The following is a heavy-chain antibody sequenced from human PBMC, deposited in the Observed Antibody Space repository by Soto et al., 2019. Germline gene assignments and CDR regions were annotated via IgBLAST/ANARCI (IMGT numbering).Heavy chain of an antibody. CDR3: AKFGCGDDAPLHC. V-gene: IGHV3-21*01. D-gene: IGHD2-21*01. CDR2: ISSSDTYI. CDR1: GFAFSHYD. J-gene: IGHJ4*02. Sequence: GSLRLSCAASGFAFSHYDMTWVRQAPGKGLEWVSSISSSDTYIYYADSVKGRFTISRENAKNSLYLQMNSLRAEDTDVYYCAKFGCGDDAPLHCRAQGTRVTISS.